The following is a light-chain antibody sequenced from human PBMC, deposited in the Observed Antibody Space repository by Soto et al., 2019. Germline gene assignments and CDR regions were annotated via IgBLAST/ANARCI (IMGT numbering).Light chain of an antibody. CDR2: GAS. CDR1: QCARSSY. Sequence: EIRLKLASFALSLRPGEIATPFCRASQCARSSYLAWYQQTPGQARRLLIYGASSRATGITDRFSGSGSGTDFPLPISRLGPEDFAVYYCQQYGKPFGQVTKV. V-gene: IGKV3-20*01. J-gene: IGKJ1*01. CDR3: QQYGKP.